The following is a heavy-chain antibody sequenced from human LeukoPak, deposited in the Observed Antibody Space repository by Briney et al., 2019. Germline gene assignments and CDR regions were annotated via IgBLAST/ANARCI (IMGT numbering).Heavy chain of an antibody. CDR2: IIPIFGTA. J-gene: IGHJ4*02. D-gene: IGHD6-13*01. V-gene: IGHV1-69*01. CDR1: GGTFSSYA. Sequence: SVKVSCKSSGGTFSSYAIIWVRQAPGQGLEWMGGIIPIFGTANYAQKFQGRVTITADESTSTAYMELSSLRSEDTAVYYCARDQPRISAAGTLDYWGQGTLVTVSS. CDR3: ARDQPRISAAGTLDY.